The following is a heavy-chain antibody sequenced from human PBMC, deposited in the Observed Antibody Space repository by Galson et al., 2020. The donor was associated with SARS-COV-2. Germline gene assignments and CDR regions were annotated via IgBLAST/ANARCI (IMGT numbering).Heavy chain of an antibody. Sequence: SETLSLTCTVSGGSISSSSYYWGWIRQPPGKGLEWIGSIYYSGSTYYNPSLKSRVTIFVDTSKNQFSLKLSSVTAADTAVYYCAGNIVVVPAASYYYYGMDVWGQGTTVTVSS. J-gene: IGHJ6*02. CDR3: AGNIVVVPAASYYYYGMDV. V-gene: IGHV4-39*01. CDR2: IYYSGST. CDR1: GGSISSSSYY. D-gene: IGHD2-2*01.